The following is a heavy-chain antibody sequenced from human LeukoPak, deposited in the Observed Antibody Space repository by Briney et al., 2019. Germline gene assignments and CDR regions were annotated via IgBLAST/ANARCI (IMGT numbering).Heavy chain of an antibody. CDR3: ARTLNIAVAGNDY. V-gene: IGHV1-2*02. CDR1: GYDFTDYF. J-gene: IGHJ4*02. D-gene: IGHD6-19*01. CDR2: MNPNTGAK. Sequence: ASVKVSCKASGYDFTDYFLHWVRQAPGQGLEWMGWMNPNTGAKNYAQKFKGRVTMTRDTSISTAYMELSRLRSDDTAVYYCARTLNIAVAGNDYWGQGTLVTVSS.